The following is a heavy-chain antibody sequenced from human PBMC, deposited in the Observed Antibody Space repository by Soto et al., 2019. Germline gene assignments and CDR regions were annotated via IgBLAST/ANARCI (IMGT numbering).Heavy chain of an antibody. D-gene: IGHD2-15*01. V-gene: IGHV4-59*01. J-gene: IGHJ6*02. CDR3: ARDNYCSGGSCYSWDYYGMDV. CDR1: GGSISSYY. CDR2: IYYSGST. Sequence: SETLSLTCTVSGGSISSYYLSWIRQPPGKGLEWIGYIYYSGSTNYNPSLKSRVTISVDTSKNQFSLKLSSVTAADTAVYYCARDNYCSGGSCYSWDYYGMDVWGQGTTVTVSS.